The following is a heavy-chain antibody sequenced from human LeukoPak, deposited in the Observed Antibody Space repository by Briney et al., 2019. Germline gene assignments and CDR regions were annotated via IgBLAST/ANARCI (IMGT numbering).Heavy chain of an antibody. D-gene: IGHD2-21*01. V-gene: IGHV3-7*01. CDR3: ARRRLLFSKSFDP. Sequence: PGGSLRLSCAASGFTFSNGWMTWVRQAPGKGLEWVAIVNQGATQKYYVDSVKGRFTISRDNAENSLYLQMNSLRADDTAVYYCARRRLLFSKSFDPWGQGTLVTVSS. CDR2: VNQGATQK. CDR1: GFTFSNGW. J-gene: IGHJ5*02.